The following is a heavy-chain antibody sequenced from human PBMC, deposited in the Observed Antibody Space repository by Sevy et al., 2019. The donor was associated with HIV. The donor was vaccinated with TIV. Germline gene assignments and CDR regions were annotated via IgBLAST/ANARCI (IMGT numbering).Heavy chain of an antibody. CDR1: GGSITSLY. V-gene: IGHV4-59*08. CDR2: INYNGHI. D-gene: IGHD1-26*01. CDR3: AGENAWGRCDS. J-gene: IGHJ5*01. Sequence: SETLSLTCTVSGGSITSLYWNWIRQPPGKGLEWIANINYNGHINYNPSLKSRVTLSLDTSTNQFSLRLSSVTAADTAMYYCAGENAWGRCDSWGQGTLVTVSS.